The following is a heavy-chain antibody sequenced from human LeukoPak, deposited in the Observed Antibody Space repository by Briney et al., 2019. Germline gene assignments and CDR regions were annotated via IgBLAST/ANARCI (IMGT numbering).Heavy chain of an antibody. CDR3: AGALRARITGTTASVYGMDV. J-gene: IGHJ6*02. D-gene: IGHD1-20*01. V-gene: IGHV4-61*08. CDR1: GGSISSGGYY. CDR2: IYYSGST. Sequence: KSSQTLSLTCTVSGGSISSGGYYWSWIRQPPGKGLEWIGYIYYSGSTNYNPSLKSRVTISVDTSKNQFSLKLSSVTAADTAVYYCAGALRARITGTTASVYGMDVWGQGTTVTVSS.